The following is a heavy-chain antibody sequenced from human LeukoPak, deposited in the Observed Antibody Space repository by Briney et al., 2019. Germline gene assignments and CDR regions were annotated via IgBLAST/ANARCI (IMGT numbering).Heavy chain of an antibody. Sequence: GASVKVSCKASGYTFTSYGISWVRQAPGQGLEWVGWISAYNGNTNYAQKLQGRVTMTTDTSTSTAYMELRSLRSDDTAVYYCARDCYDILTGGGWWFDYWGQGTLVTVSS. V-gene: IGHV1-18*01. CDR2: ISAYNGNT. CDR1: GYTFTSYG. CDR3: ARDCYDILTGGGWWFDY. D-gene: IGHD3-9*01. J-gene: IGHJ4*02.